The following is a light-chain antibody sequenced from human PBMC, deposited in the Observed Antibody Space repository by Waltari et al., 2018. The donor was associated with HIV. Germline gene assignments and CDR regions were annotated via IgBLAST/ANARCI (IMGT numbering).Light chain of an antibody. J-gene: IGKJ2*01. CDR3: LQHNSYPYT. Sequence: DIQMTQSTSSLSTSVGDRVTITCRASQDIRNDVGWFQQRPGKAPKRLIYAASSLQTGVPSRFSGSGSGTEFTLTISSLQPEDFATYYCLQHNSYPYTFGQGTKLEIK. CDR1: QDIRND. V-gene: IGKV1-17*01. CDR2: AAS.